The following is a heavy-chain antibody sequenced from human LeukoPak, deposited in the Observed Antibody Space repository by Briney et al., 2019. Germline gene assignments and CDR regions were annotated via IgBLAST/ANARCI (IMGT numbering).Heavy chain of an antibody. D-gene: IGHD3-22*01. CDR2: TSSSSSYI. V-gene: IGHV3-21*01. J-gene: IGHJ5*02. CDR1: GFTFSSYS. Sequence: GGSLRLSCAASGFTFSSYSMNWVRQAPGKGLEWVSSTSSSSSYIYYADSVKGRFTISRDNAKNSLYLQMNSLRAEDTALYHCVRVLSGSWDWFDPWGQGTLVTVSS. CDR3: VRVLSGSWDWFDP.